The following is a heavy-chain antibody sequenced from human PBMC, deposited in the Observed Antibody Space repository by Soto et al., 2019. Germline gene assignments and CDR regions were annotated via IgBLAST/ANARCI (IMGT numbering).Heavy chain of an antibody. Sequence: PRLSCVASGFSLSDYAVNWVRQAPGKGLEWVSFISSDSRTIYYADSVEGRFTVSRDNARNSVSLQMDSLRDEDAAVYYCARIKLVEWFFINVDVYDMDVWGQGTPVTVSS. J-gene: IGHJ6*02. CDR1: GFSLSDYA. V-gene: IGHV3-48*02. CDR3: ARIKLVEWFFINVDVYDMDV. CDR2: ISSDSRTI. D-gene: IGHD3-3*01.